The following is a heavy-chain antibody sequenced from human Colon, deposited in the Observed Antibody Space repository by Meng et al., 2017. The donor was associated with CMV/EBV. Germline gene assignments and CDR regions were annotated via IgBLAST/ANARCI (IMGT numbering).Heavy chain of an antibody. J-gene: IGHJ4*02. CDR3: IKEDWYFDF. V-gene: IGHV1-2*02. Sequence: QVQKKQSGHEVKRPGASVKVSCKTSGYTFTAKHLHWVRHAPGQGLEWMGWIYPQNGGTYFAQKFQGRVTMTSDTSISTAYMELSSLTSDDTAIYYCIKEDWYFDFWGQGTLVTVSS. CDR1: GYTFTAKH. CDR2: IYPQNGGT. D-gene: IGHD2-21*01.